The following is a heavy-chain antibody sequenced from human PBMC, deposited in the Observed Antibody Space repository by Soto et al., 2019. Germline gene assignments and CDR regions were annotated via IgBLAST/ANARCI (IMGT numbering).Heavy chain of an antibody. J-gene: IGHJ6*03. D-gene: IGHD2-2*01. V-gene: IGHV1-69*13. CDR1: GGTFSSYA. Sequence: SVKVSCKASGGTFSSYAISWVRQAPGQGLEWMGGIIPIFGTANYAQKFQGRVTITADESTSTAYMELSSLRSEDTAVYYCARVLRATPTPYDYYYYYYMDVWGKGTTVTVSS. CDR2: IIPIFGTA. CDR3: ARVLRATPTPYDYYYYYYMDV.